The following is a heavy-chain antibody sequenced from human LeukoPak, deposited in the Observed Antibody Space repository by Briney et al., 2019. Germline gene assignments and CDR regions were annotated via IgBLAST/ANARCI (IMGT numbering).Heavy chain of an antibody. CDR1: GYTFTSYG. CDR3: AREGYCNSTSCNKPFDY. V-gene: IGHV1-18*01. D-gene: IGHD2-2*01. Sequence: ASVKVSCKASGYTFTSYGISWVRQAPGQGREWMGWISAYNGNTNYAQKLQGRVTMTTDTSTSTAYMELRSLRSDDTAVYYCAREGYCNSTSCNKPFDYWGQGTLVTVSS. CDR2: ISAYNGNT. J-gene: IGHJ4*02.